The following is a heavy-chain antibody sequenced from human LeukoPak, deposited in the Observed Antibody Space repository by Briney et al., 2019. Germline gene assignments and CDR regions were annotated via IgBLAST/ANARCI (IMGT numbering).Heavy chain of an antibody. CDR2: INPSGGST. Sequence: ASVKVSCKASGYTFTSYYMHWVRQAPGQGLEWMGIINPSGGSTSYAQKFQGRVTMTRDMSTSTVYMELSRLRSDDTAVYYCARQGSYPSFYFDYYMDVWGKGTTVTVSS. CDR1: GYTFTSYY. CDR3: ARQGSYPSFYFDYYMDV. V-gene: IGHV1-46*01. J-gene: IGHJ6*03. D-gene: IGHD1-26*01.